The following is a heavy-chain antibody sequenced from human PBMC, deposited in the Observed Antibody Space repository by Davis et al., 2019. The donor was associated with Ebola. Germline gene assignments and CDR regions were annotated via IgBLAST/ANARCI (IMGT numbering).Heavy chain of an antibody. Sequence: PGGSLRLSCAASGFTFTSYWMSWVRQAPGKGLEWVANIKEDGGEKYYVDSVKGRFTVSRDNVKKSLYLQMNSLRAEDTAVYYCARELRSSWDYFYYGMDVWGKGTTVTVSS. CDR3: ARELRSSWDYFYYGMDV. CDR2: IKEDGGEK. V-gene: IGHV3-7*01. J-gene: IGHJ6*04. CDR1: GFTFTSYW. D-gene: IGHD6-13*01.